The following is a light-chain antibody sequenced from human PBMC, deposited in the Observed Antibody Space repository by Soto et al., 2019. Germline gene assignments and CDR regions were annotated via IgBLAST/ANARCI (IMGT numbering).Light chain of an antibody. CDR3: QQSYSTFKT. J-gene: IGKJ1*01. CDR2: AAS. CDR1: QTINSY. Sequence: DVQMTQSPSSLSASVGDIVTITCRASQTINSYLNWYQQKPGKAPKLLIYAASSLKSGVPSRFSGSGSGTDFTLTISNLQPEDFATYYCQQSYSTFKTFGQGTTVESK. V-gene: IGKV1-39*01.